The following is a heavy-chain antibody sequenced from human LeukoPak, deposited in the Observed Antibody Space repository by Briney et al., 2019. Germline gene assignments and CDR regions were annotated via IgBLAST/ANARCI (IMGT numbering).Heavy chain of an antibody. CDR2: IYYSGST. Sequence: SETLSFTCTVSGGSISSSSYYWGWIRQPPGKGLEWIGSIYYSGSTYYNPSLKSRVTISVDTSKNQFSLKLSSVTAAGTAVYYCARSCSSTSCYTSDAFDIWGQGTMVTVSS. CDR3: ARSCSSTSCYTSDAFDI. V-gene: IGHV4-39*01. D-gene: IGHD2-2*02. J-gene: IGHJ3*02. CDR1: GGSISSSSYY.